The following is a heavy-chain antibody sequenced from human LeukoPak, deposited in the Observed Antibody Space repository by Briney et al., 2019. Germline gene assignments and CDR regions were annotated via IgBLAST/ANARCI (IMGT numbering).Heavy chain of an antibody. J-gene: IGHJ4*02. CDR1: GFIFNDYW. V-gene: IGHV3-7*03. D-gene: IGHD5-12*01. CDR3: ANPEVD. CDR2: IKEDGNEK. Sequence: GGSLRLSCTASGFIFNDYWMTWVRQAPGKGLEWVANIKEDGNEKNYVDSVKGRLTISRDNAKNSLYLQMNSLRAEDTAVYYCANPEVDWGQGTLVTVSS.